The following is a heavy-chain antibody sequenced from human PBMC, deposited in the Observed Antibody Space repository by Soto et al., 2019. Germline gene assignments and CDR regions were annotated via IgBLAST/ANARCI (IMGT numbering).Heavy chain of an antibody. D-gene: IGHD6-13*01. J-gene: IGHJ6*02. V-gene: IGHV3-33*01. Sequence: QVQLVESGGGVVQPGRSLRLSCAASGFTFSSYGMHWVRQAPGKGLEWVAVIWYGGSNNYYADSVKGRFTISRDNYKNTLYLQMNSLRAEDTAVYYCARDRLPAAGYYYYGMDVWGQGTTVTVS. CDR2: IWYGGSNN. CDR1: GFTFSSYG. CDR3: ARDRLPAAGYYYYGMDV.